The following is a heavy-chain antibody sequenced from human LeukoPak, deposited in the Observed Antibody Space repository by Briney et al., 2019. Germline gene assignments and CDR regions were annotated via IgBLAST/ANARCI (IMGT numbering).Heavy chain of an antibody. J-gene: IGHJ4*02. CDR1: GFTFSDYY. CDR3: ARRAMVIGSGYDY. Sequence: GGSLRLSCAASGFTFSDYYMGWIRQAPGKGLEWVANIKQDGSEKYYVDSVKGRFTISRDNAKNSLYLQMNSLRAEDTAVYYCARRAMVIGSGYDYWGQGTLVTVSS. D-gene: IGHD5-18*01. CDR2: IKQDGSEK. V-gene: IGHV3-7*01.